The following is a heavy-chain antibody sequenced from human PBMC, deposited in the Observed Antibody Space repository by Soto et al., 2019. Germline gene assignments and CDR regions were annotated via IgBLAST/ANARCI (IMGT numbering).Heavy chain of an antibody. D-gene: IGHD3-22*01. CDR3: ARWYYYDSSGYLSDY. V-gene: IGHV1-18*04. Sequence: ASVKVSCKASGYTFTSYGVSWVRQAPGQGLEWMGWISAYNGNTNYAQKLQGRVTMTTDTSTSTAYMELRSLRSDDTAVYYCARWYYYDSSGYLSDYWGQGTLVTVS. J-gene: IGHJ4*02. CDR2: ISAYNGNT. CDR1: GYTFTSYG.